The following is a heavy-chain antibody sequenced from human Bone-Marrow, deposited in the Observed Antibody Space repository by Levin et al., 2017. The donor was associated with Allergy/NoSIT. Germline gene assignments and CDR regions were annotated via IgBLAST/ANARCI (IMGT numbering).Heavy chain of an antibody. J-gene: IGHJ4*02. D-gene: IGHD2-15*01. CDR3: ARQSAGDIVVVVAAFPPYFDY. Sequence: PGESLKISCKGSGYSFTSYWIGWVRQMPGKGLEWMGIIYPGDSDTRYSPSFQGQVTISADKSISTAYLQWSSLKASDTAMYYCARQSAGDIVVVVAAFPPYFDYWGQGTLVTVSS. V-gene: IGHV5-51*01. CDR1: GYSFTSYW. CDR2: IYPGDSDT.